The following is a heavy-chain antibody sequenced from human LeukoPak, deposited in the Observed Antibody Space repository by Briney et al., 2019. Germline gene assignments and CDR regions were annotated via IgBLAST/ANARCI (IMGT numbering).Heavy chain of an antibody. D-gene: IGHD3-3*01. CDR1: GGSISSYY. CDR3: ARFAHYDFWSGTGMDV. V-gene: IGHV4-59*01. CDR2: IYYSGST. J-gene: IGHJ6*02. Sequence: PSETLSLTCTVSGGSISSYYWSWIRQPPGKGLEWIGYIYYSGSTNYNPSLKSRVTISVDTSKNQFPLKLSSVTAADTAVYYCARFAHYDFWSGTGMDVWGQGTTVTVSS.